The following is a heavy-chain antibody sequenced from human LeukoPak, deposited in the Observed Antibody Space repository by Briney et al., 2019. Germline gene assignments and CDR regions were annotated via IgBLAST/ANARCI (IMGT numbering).Heavy chain of an antibody. D-gene: IGHD6-25*01. V-gene: IGHV3-74*01. CDR3: TATPWGGAAAIFDY. Sequence: GGSLRLSSAASGFTLNTYWIHWVRQTPQTGLEWVAGISGDGNFKRNADSVRGRLTIFTDNAKSTVSLQVSSLRAEDTAVYYCTATPWGGAAAIFDYWGQGILVTVSS. CDR2: ISGDGNFK. CDR1: GFTLNTYW. J-gene: IGHJ4*02.